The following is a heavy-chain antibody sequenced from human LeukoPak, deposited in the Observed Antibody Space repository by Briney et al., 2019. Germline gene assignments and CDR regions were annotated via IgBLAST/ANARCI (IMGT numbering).Heavy chain of an antibody. Sequence: SQTLSLTCAISGDXVSSNSAAWNWIRQSPSRGLEWLGRTYYRSKWYNDYAISVKSRITINPDTSKNQFSLHLNPVTPGDTAVYYCARGTATASYPINWFDPWGQGILVTVSS. D-gene: IGHD1-14*01. J-gene: IGHJ5*02. V-gene: IGHV6-1*01. CDR3: ARGTATASYPINWFDP. CDR1: GDXVSSNSAA. CDR2: TYYRSKWYN.